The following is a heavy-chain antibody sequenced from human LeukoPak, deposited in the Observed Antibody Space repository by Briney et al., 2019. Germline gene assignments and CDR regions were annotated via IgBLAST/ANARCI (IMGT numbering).Heavy chain of an antibody. CDR3: ARAQGFGSVDERPFDP. V-gene: IGHV3-48*01. D-gene: IGHD3-10*01. J-gene: IGHJ5*02. CDR1: GFTFSSYS. Sequence: GGSLRLSCAASGFTFSSYSMNWVRQAPGKGLEWVSYISSSSSTIHYADSVKGRFTISRDNSKNTLYLQMNSLRAEDTAVYYCARAQGFGSVDERPFDPWGQGTLVTVSS. CDR2: ISSSSSTI.